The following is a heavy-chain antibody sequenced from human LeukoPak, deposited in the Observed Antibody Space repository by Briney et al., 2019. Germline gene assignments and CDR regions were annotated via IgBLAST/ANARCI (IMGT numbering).Heavy chain of an antibody. CDR1: GGSFSGYY. CDR2: INHSGST. D-gene: IGHD6-13*01. J-gene: IGHJ6*03. CDR3: ARAGSSWYYYYYYMDV. Sequence: SDTLSLTCAVYGGSFSGYYWSGIRQPPGKGLEWIGEINHSGSTNYNPSLKSRVTISVDTSKNQFSLKLSSVTAADTAVYYCARAGSSWYYYYYYMDVWGKGNTVTVSS. V-gene: IGHV4-34*01.